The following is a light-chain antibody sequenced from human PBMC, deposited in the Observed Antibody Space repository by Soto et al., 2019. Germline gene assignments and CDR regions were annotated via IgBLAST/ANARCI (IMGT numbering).Light chain of an antibody. J-gene: IGKJ1*01. CDR1: QSVTSN. CDR3: QQYNNWPPWT. Sequence: EIVMTRSPATLSVSPGERATLSCRASQSVTSNFAWYQQKPGQAPRLLIYDASTRATGIPARFSGSGSGTEFTLTISSLQSEDFAVYYCQQYNNWPPWTFGRGTKVEIK. V-gene: IGKV3-15*01. CDR2: DAS.